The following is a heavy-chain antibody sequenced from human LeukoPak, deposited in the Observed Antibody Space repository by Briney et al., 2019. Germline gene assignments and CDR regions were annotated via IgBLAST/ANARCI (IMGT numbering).Heavy chain of an antibody. CDR1: GGSISSSNW. Sequence: SETLSLTCTVSGGSISSSNWWSWVRQPPGKGLEWIGEIYHSGSTNYSPSLKSRVTISVDKSKNQFSLKLSSVTAADTAVYYCARACGGDCYSFPDAFDIWGQGTMVTVSS. CDR3: ARACGGDCYSFPDAFDI. D-gene: IGHD2-21*02. CDR2: IYHSGST. J-gene: IGHJ3*02. V-gene: IGHV4-4*02.